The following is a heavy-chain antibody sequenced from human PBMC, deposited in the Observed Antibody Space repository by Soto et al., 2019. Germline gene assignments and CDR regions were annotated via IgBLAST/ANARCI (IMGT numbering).Heavy chain of an antibody. D-gene: IGHD3-22*01. CDR1: GGTFSSYA. CDR3: AVERVVDSSGYYGGADY. J-gene: IGHJ4*02. CDR2: IIPIFGTA. Sequence: QVQLVQSGAEVKKPGSSVKVSCKASGGTFSSYAISWVRQAPGQGLEWMGGIIPIFGTANYAQKFQGRVTITADESTSTAYRELSSLRSEDTAVYYCAVERVVDSSGYYGGADYWGQGTLVTVSS. V-gene: IGHV1-69*12.